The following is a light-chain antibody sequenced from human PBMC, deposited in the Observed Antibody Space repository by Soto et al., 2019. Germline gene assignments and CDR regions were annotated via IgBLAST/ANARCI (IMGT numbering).Light chain of an antibody. J-gene: IGKJ1*01. CDR3: QQYNNWPHT. CDR2: AAS. Sequence: EIMMTQSPATLSVSPGERATLSCRASQSVSNNLAWYQQKPGQAPRLLIYAASTRATDIPARFSGSGSGTEFTLIISSLQSEDFAVYYCQQYNNWPHTFGQGTKVEI. V-gene: IGKV3-15*01. CDR1: QSVSNN.